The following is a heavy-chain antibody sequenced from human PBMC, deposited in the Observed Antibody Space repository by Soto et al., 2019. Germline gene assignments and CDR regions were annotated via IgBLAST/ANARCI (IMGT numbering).Heavy chain of an antibody. CDR1: GFIYSNYG. Sequence: GGSLRLSCAASGFIYSNYGMHWVRQAPGKGLEWVAVITYDGSNEYYADSVKGRFTISRANSKNTVYLQMNSLRAVDTALYYCANPQSVGESENFQHWGQGTLVTVSS. CDR2: ITYDGSNE. J-gene: IGHJ1*01. D-gene: IGHD3-3*01. V-gene: IGHV3-30*18. CDR3: ANPQSVGESENFQH.